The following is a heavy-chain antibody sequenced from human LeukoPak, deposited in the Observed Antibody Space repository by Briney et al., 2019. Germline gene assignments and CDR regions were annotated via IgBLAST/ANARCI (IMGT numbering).Heavy chain of an antibody. Sequence: GGSLRLSCAASGFTFSSYAMSWVRQAPGKGLEWVSGISGSDRSTYYADSVKGRFIISRDNSKNTLYLQMNSLRAEDTAVYYCAKDTSVGAFALWGQGPMVRVS. J-gene: IGHJ3*01. D-gene: IGHD5/OR15-5a*01. CDR1: GFTFSSYA. V-gene: IGHV3-23*01. CDR3: AKDTSVGAFAL. CDR2: ISGSDRST.